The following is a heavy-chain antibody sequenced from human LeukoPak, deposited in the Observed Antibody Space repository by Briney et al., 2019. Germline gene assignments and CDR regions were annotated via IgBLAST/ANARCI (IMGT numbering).Heavy chain of an antibody. CDR3: TTLLYYDHAFDI. Sequence: GGSLRLSCAASGFTFRSYWMHWVRHAPGKGLMWVSRINGDGSSTSCADSVKGRFTVSRDNAKNTFYMEMNSLRAEDTAVYYCTTLLYYDHAFDIWDQGTMVTVSS. J-gene: IGHJ3*02. V-gene: IGHV3-74*01. CDR2: INGDGSST. CDR1: GFTFRSYW. D-gene: IGHD3-16*01.